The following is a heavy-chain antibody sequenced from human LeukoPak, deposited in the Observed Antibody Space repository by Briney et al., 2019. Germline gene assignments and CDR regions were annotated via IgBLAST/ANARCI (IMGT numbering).Heavy chain of an antibody. Sequence: TGGSLRLSCAASGFTFSSYWMSWARQAPGKGLEWVANIKQDGSEKYYVDSVKGRFTISRDNAKNSLYLQMNSQRAEDTAVYYCARSCSGGTCNFPKFEPWGQGTLVTVSS. D-gene: IGHD2-15*01. V-gene: IGHV3-7*01. CDR3: ARSCSGGTCNFPKFEP. CDR1: GFTFSSYW. J-gene: IGHJ5*02. CDR2: IKQDGSEK.